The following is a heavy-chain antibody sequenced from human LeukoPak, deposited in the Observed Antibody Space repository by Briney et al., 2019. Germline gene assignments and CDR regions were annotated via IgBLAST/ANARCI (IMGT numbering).Heavy chain of an antibody. V-gene: IGHV3-53*01. D-gene: IGHD4-17*01. J-gene: IGHJ4*02. CDR1: GFTVSSNY. Sequence: GGSLRLSCVASGFTVSSNYMNWVRQAPGKGLEWVSVIYSGGGTYYADSVKGRFTISRDNSKNTLYLQMNSLRAEDTAVYYCARDLDGDYAFDYWGQGTPVTVSS. CDR2: IYSGGGT. CDR3: ARDLDGDYAFDY.